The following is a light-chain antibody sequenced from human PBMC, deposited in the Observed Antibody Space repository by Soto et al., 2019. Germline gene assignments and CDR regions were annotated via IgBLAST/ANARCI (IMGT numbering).Light chain of an antibody. Sequence: IRMTQSPSSFSASTGDRVTITCRASQHIGTYLAWYQQKPGKAPNLLIYDASNLETGVPSRFSGSGSGTDFTFTISSLQPEDIATYYCQQYDNLPLYTFGQGTKLEIK. CDR2: DAS. V-gene: IGKV1-33*01. CDR3: QQYDNLPLYT. J-gene: IGKJ2*01. CDR1: QHIGTY.